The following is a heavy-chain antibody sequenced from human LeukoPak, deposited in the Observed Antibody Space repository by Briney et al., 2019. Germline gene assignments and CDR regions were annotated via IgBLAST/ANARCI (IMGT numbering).Heavy chain of an antibody. D-gene: IGHD3-22*01. CDR1: GGSISSYY. V-gene: IGHV4-4*07. CDR2: IYTSGST. CDR3: AREIMASSGYHPTLDYYYMDV. J-gene: IGHJ6*03. Sequence: PSETLSLTCTVSGGSISSYYWSWIRQPAGKGLEWIGRIYTSGSTNYNPSLKSRVTMSVDTSKNQFSMKLSSVTAADTAVYYCAREIMASSGYHPTLDYYYMDVWGKGTTVTVSS.